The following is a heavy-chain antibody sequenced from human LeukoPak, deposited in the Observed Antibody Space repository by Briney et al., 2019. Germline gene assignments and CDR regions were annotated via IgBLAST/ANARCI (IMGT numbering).Heavy chain of an antibody. Sequence: SETLSLTCTVSGGSISSGSYYWSWIRQPAGKGLEWIGRIQTTGITDYNPSLESRVTISVDTSKNQFSLKLSSVTAADTAVYYCARHVTRTRYCSGGSCYSYYYYYMDVWGKGTTVTISS. CDR3: ARHVTRTRYCSGGSCYSYYYYYMDV. CDR2: IQTTGIT. D-gene: IGHD2-15*01. CDR1: GGSISSGSYY. V-gene: IGHV4-61*02. J-gene: IGHJ6*03.